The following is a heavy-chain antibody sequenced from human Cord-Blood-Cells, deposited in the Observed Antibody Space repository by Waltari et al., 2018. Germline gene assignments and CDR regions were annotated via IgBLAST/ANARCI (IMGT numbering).Heavy chain of an antibody. CDR3: AREGIAVAGRGYYFDY. CDR2: INHSGST. V-gene: IGHV4-34*01. J-gene: IGHJ4*02. CDR1: GGSFSGYY. D-gene: IGHD6-19*01. Sequence: VQLQQWGAGLLKPSETLSLTCAVHGGSFSGYYWSWIRQPPGHGPEWIGEINHSGSTNYNPSLKSRVTISVDTSKNQFSLKLSSVTAADTAVYYCAREGIAVAGRGYYFDYWGQGTLVTVSS.